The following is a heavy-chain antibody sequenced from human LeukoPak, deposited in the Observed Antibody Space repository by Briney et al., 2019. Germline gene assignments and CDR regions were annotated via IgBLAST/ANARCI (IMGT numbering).Heavy chain of an antibody. V-gene: IGHV3-33*06. J-gene: IGHJ4*02. CDR2: IWYDGSNK. CDR1: GFTFSSYG. CDR3: AKGGGDY. Sequence: GGFLRLSRAAAGFTFSSYGMHWVRQAPGKGLEWVAVIWYDGSNKYYADSVKGRFTISRDNSKNTLYLQMNSLRAEDTAVYYCAKGGGDYWGQGTLVTVSS.